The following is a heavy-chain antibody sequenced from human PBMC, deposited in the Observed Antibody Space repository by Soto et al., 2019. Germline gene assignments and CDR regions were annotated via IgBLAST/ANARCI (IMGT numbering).Heavy chain of an antibody. CDR1: GLPFSSYA. Sequence: GGSLRLSCTASGLPFSSYAMHWVRQAPGKGLEWVAVISCDGSNKYYADSVKGRFTISRDNSKNTLYLQMNSLRDEDTAVYYCARDQGRGCGGDCYLLGGMDVWGQGTTVTVSS. D-gene: IGHD2-21*02. CDR2: ISCDGSNK. V-gene: IGHV3-30-3*01. CDR3: ARDQGRGCGGDCYLLGGMDV. J-gene: IGHJ6*02.